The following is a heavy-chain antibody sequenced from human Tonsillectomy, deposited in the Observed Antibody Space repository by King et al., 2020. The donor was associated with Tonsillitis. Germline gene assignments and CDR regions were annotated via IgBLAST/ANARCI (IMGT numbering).Heavy chain of an antibody. CDR2: NEPSDSYT. D-gene: IGHD3-9*01. J-gene: IGHJ6*03. V-gene: IGHV5-10-1*03. Sequence: QLVQSGAEVTKPGESLRISCKGSGYSLTIYWIRWVCQMRGKGLEWMGRNEPSDSYTNYSPSSHGHVTISAQKSISTAYLQWSSLKASDNAMYYCARRVLSYDILTGATFYYMDVWGKGTTVTVSS. CDR1: GYSLTIYW. CDR3: ARRVLSYDILTGATFYYMDV.